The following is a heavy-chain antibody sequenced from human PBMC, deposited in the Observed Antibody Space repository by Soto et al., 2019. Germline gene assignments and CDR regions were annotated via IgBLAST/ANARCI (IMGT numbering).Heavy chain of an antibody. D-gene: IGHD6-13*01. Sequence: ASDTLSLTCAVDGGRFRGYYWSWMRQPPGKGLEWIGEINHSGSTNYNPSLKSRVTISVDTSKNQFSLKLSSATAADTAVYYCARLTSIAAAGITYSGQGTLVTVSS. J-gene: IGHJ4*02. CDR1: GGRFRGYY. CDR2: INHSGST. V-gene: IGHV4-34*01. CDR3: ARLTSIAAAGITY.